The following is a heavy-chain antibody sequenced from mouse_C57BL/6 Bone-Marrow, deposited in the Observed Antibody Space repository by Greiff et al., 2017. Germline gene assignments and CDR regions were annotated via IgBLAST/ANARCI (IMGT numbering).Heavy chain of an antibody. CDR2: ISSGGSYT. D-gene: IGHD2-4*01. CDR3: ARTYDYY. J-gene: IGHJ4*01. V-gene: IGHV5-6*02. Sequence: EVMLVESGGDLVKPGGSLKLSCAASGLTFSSYGMSWVRQTPDKRLEWVANISSGGSYTYYPDSVTGRFTISRDNAKNTLYLQMSSLKSEDTAMYYCARTYDYYWGQGTSVTVSS. CDR1: GLTFSSYG.